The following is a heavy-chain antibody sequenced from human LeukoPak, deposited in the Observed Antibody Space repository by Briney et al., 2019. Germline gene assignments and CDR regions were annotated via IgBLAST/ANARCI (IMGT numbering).Heavy chain of an antibody. CDR3: AGPRGYCSGGSCFPFGN. V-gene: IGHV3-7*01. J-gene: IGHJ4*02. Sequence: GGSLRLSCAASGFTFSSFWMSWVRQAPGKGLEWVANINQDGSEKYFVASVQGRFTISRDNAHNSVFLQMNSLRTEDTAVYYCAGPRGYCSGGSCFPFGNWGQGTLVTVSS. CDR2: INQDGSEK. CDR1: GFTFSSFW. D-gene: IGHD2-15*01.